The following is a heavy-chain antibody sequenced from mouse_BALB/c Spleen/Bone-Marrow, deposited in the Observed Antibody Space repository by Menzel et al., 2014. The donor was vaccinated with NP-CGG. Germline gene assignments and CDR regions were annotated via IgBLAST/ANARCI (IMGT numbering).Heavy chain of an antibody. Sequence: QVQRKQSGAELMKTGASVKISCKATGYTFSSYWIEWVKQRPGHGLEWIGEILPGSGSTNYNEKFKGKATFTADTSSNTAYKQLNSLTYEDSAVNYCAREDSIWYFNVFDAATTTNVS. CDR1: GYTFSSYW. V-gene: IGHV1-9*01. CDR2: ILPGSGST. D-gene: IGHD3-3*01. J-gene: IGHJ1*01. CDR3: AREDSIWYFNV.